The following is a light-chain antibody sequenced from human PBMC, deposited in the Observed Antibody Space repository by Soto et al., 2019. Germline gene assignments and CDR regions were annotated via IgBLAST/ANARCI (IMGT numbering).Light chain of an antibody. CDR2: RIN. CDR1: TSNIGSHY. V-gene: IGLV1-47*01. CDR3: AAWDDSLTGWL. Sequence: QSVLTQPPSASGTPGQTVTISCSGSTSNIGSHYVHWYQQLPGTAPKLLIHRINQRPSGVPDRFSGSKSGTSASLAISGLRSEDEAEYYCAAWDDSLTGWLFGGGTKLTVL. J-gene: IGLJ3*02.